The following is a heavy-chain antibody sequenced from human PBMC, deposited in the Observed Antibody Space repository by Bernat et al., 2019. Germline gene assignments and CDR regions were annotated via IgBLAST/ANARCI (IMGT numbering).Heavy chain of an antibody. CDR3: ARDRLVGLYGMDV. Sequence: VQLVESGGGLVQPGGSLRLSCEASGFAFSIYEMNWVRQAPGKGLEWISDISSSGSTIYYADSVKGRFTVSRDNAKNSLYLQMNSLRAEDTAVYYCARDRLVGLYGMDVWGQGTTVTVSS. CDR2: ISSSGSTI. J-gene: IGHJ6*02. D-gene: IGHD2-15*01. CDR1: GFAFSIYE. V-gene: IGHV3-48*03.